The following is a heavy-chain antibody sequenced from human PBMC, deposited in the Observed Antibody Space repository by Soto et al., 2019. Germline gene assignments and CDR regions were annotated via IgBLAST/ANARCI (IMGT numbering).Heavy chain of an antibody. CDR2: IIPIFGTA. V-gene: IGHV1-69*06. CDR1: GGTFSSYA. CDR3: ARDASRPRTTSGWRLYYYGMDL. Sequence: ASVKVSCKASGGTFSSYAISWVRQAPGQGLEWMGGIIPIFGTANYAQKFQGRVTITPDKSTSTAYMELSSLRSEDTAVYYCARDASRPRTTSGWRLYYYGMDLWGQGTTVTVSS. J-gene: IGHJ6*02. D-gene: IGHD6-19*01.